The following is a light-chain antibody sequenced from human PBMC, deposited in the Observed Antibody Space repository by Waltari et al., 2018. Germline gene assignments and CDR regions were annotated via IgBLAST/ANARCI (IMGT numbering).Light chain of an antibody. V-gene: IGLV1-40*01. CDR3: QSYDSSLSGSV. J-gene: IGLJ2*01. CDR2: GNS. Sequence: TISCTGSSSNIGAGYDVHWYQLLPGTAPKLLIYGNSNRPSGVPDRFSGSKSGTSASLAITGLQAEAEAGYYCQSYDSSLSGSVFGGGTKLTVL. CDR1: SSNIGAGYD.